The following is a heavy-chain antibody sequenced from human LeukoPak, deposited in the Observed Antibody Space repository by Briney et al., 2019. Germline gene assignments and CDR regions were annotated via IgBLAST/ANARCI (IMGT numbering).Heavy chain of an antibody. V-gene: IGHV3-23*01. Sequence: GGSLRLSCAASAFTFTNYAMSWVRQAPGKGLEWVSTISGSGSNAYYPGSVKGRFSISRDNSKNTLSLQMNSLKVDDTAVYYCSKAEGTSTHFDYWGRGTLVTVSS. CDR3: SKAEGTSTHFDY. CDR1: AFTFTNYA. J-gene: IGHJ4*02. CDR2: ISGSGSNA.